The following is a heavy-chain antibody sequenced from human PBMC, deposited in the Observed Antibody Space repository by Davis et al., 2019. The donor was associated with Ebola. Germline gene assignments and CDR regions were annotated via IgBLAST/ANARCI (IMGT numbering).Heavy chain of an antibody. D-gene: IGHD4-17*01. V-gene: IGHV4-59*08. CDR1: GGSISSYY. Sequence: SETLSLTCTVSGGSISSYYWSWIRQPPGKGLEWIGYIYYSGSTNYNPSLKSRVTISVDTSKNQFSLKLSSVTAADTAAYYCASQTVTTGWFDPWGQGTLVTVSS. CDR3: ASQTVTTGWFDP. CDR2: IYYSGST. J-gene: IGHJ5*02.